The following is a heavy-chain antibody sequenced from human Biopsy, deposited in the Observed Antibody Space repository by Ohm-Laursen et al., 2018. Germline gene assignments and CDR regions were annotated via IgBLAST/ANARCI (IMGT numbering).Heavy chain of an antibody. Sequence: SDTLSLTCTVSGGSISGYHWSWIRQSPGKGLEWLAYISYNGGITSNPSLNGRATMSLDTSKNQFSLIVIYMTAADTAVYYCARMPHFDYWGQGILVTVSS. J-gene: IGHJ4*02. CDR3: ARMPHFDY. CDR1: GGSISGYH. D-gene: IGHD2-2*01. CDR2: ISYNGGI. V-gene: IGHV4-59*07.